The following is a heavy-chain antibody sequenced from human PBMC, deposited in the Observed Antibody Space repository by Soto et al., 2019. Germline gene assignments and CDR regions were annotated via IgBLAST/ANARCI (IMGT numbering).Heavy chain of an antibody. D-gene: IGHD3-22*01. V-gene: IGHV1-69*13. J-gene: IGHJ6*02. CDR1: GDTFLSYA. CDR2: IIPIFGTA. CDR3: ARARGYYDSSGYNYYYYGMDV. Sequence: SGKVSCKASGDTFLSYAISLLLQAPVQVLEWMGWIIPIFGTANYAQKFQGRVTITADESTSTAYMELSSLRSEDTAVYYCARARGYYDSSGYNYYYYGMDVWGQGTTVTVSS.